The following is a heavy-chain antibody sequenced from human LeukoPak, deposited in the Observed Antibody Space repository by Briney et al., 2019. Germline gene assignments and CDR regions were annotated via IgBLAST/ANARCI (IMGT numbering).Heavy chain of an antibody. D-gene: IGHD6-13*01. CDR1: GGSFSGYY. CDR2: INHSGST. Sequence: SETLSLTCAVYGGSFSGYYWSRIRQPPGKGLEWIGEINHSGSTNYNPSLKSRVTISVDTSKNQFSLKLSSVTAADTAVYYCARAPRIAAAGKYFQHWGQGTLVTVSS. CDR3: ARAPRIAAAGKYFQH. J-gene: IGHJ1*01. V-gene: IGHV4-34*01.